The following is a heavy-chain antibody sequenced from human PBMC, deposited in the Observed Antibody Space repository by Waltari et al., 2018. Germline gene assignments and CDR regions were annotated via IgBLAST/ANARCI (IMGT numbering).Heavy chain of an antibody. J-gene: IGHJ4*02. Sequence: QMQLVQSGPEVKKPLPSVRVSCKASGFNFGTSAIQWVLQARGQTLEWIGGIVVGNGYTNSARKFQERVTITRDMSTSTSYMEVSSLSFDDTADYYCVAEDTTLGRIYWGQGTLVVVSS. CDR1: GFNFGTSA. CDR3: VAEDTTLGRIY. V-gene: IGHV1-58*02. D-gene: IGHD2-15*01. CDR2: IVVGNGYT.